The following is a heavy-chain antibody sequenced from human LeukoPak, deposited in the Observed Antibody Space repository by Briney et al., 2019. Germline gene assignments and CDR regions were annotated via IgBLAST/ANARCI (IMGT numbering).Heavy chain of an antibody. D-gene: IGHD1-14*01. J-gene: IGHJ6*03. V-gene: IGHV4-39*01. Sequence: SETLSLTCTVSGGSISSSSYYWGWIRQPPGKGLEWIGSIYYSGSTYYNPSLKSRVTISVDTSKNHFSLKLSSVTAADTSVYYCITTSYYYYYRDVWGKGTTVSVSS. CDR3: ITTSYYYYYRDV. CDR1: GGSISSSSYY. CDR2: IYYSGST.